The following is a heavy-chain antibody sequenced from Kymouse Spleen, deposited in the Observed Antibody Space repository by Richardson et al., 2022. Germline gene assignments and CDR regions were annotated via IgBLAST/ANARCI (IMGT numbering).Heavy chain of an antibody. CDR3: ARQVTMVRGVISYYGMDV. CDR2: IYYSGST. V-gene: IGHV4-39*01. J-gene: IGHJ6*02. D-gene: IGHD3-10*01. Sequence: QLQLQESGPGLVKPSETLSLTCTVSGGSISSSSYYWGWIRQPPGKGLEWIGSIYYSGSTYYNPSLKSRVTISVDTSKNQFSLKLSSVTAADTAVYYCARQVTMVRGVISYYGMDVWGQGTTVTVSS. CDR1: GGSISSSSYY.